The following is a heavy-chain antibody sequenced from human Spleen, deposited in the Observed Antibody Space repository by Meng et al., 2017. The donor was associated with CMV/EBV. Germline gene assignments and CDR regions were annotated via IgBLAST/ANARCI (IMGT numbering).Heavy chain of an antibody. CDR2: ISYDGSNT. J-gene: IGHJ4*02. CDR1: GFTFSSYA. V-gene: IGHV3-30*04. CDR3: AKVGWGDGDAFDY. D-gene: IGHD4-17*01. Sequence: GESLKISCAASGFTFSSYAIHWVRQAPGKGLEWVAVISYDGSNTYYADSVKGRFTISRDNSKNTLYLQMNNLRVEDTAVYYCAKVGWGDGDAFDYWGQGTLVTVSS.